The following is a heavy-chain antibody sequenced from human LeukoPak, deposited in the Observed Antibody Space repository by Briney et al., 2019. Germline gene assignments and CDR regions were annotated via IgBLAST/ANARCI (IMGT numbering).Heavy chain of an antibody. Sequence: PGGSLRLSCAASGFTFSSYQMNWVRQAPGKGLEWVSYISSSGSTIYYADSVKSRFTISRDNAKNSLYLQMNSLRAEDTAVYYCARAGRVRGVIGYYYGMDVWGQGTTVTVSS. CDR3: ARAGRVRGVIGYYYGMDV. CDR1: GFTFSSYQ. J-gene: IGHJ6*02. D-gene: IGHD3-10*01. V-gene: IGHV3-48*03. CDR2: ISSSGSTI.